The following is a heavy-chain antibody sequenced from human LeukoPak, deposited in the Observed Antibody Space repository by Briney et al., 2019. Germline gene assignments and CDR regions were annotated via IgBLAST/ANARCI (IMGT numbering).Heavy chain of an antibody. CDR1: GFTFSSYS. D-gene: IGHD6-13*01. CDR3: ARDAPLRQQLGTFDY. Sequence: GGSLRLSCAASGFTFSSYSMNWVRHAPGKGLEWVSSISSSSSYIYYADSVKGRFTISRDNAKNSLYLQMNSLRAEDTAVYYCARDAPLRQQLGTFDYWGQGTLVTVSS. CDR2: ISSSSSYI. J-gene: IGHJ4*02. V-gene: IGHV3-21*01.